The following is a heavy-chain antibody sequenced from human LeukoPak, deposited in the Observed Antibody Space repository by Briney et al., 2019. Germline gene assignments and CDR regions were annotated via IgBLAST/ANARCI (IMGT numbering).Heavy chain of an antibody. CDR1: GVSMSSDY. CDR3: ARRLRQNLFDP. CDR2: IYYSGSS. D-gene: IGHD4-17*01. V-gene: IGHV4-59*08. J-gene: IGHJ5*02. Sequence: SETLSLTCTVSGVSMSSDYWSWFRLPPGKGMEWIGYIYYSGSSNYNPSLKSRVTMSVDTPKNQFSLKLTSVTAADTAVYYCARRLRQNLFDPWGQGTLVTVSS.